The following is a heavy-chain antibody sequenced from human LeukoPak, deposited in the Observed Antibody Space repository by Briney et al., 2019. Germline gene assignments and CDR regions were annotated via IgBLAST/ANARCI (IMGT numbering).Heavy chain of an antibody. CDR3: ARQAIFGVVIAFRGYYFDY. D-gene: IGHD3-3*01. Sequence: SETLSPTCTVAGGTISSSSYYWGWIRQPPGKGLEWIGSIYYSGSTYYNPSLKSRVTISVDTSKNQFSLKLSSVTAADTAVYYCARQAIFGVVIAFRGYYFDYWGQGTLVTVSS. CDR1: GGTISSSSYY. J-gene: IGHJ4*02. V-gene: IGHV4-39*01. CDR2: IYYSGST.